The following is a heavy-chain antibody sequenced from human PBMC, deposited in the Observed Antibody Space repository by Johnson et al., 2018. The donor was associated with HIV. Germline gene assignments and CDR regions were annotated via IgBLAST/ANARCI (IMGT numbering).Heavy chain of an antibody. CDR2: INWNGGRT. V-gene: IGHV3-20*04. J-gene: IGHJ3*02. CDR1: EFTFDDYG. Sequence: VQLVESGGGVVRPGGSLRLSCAASEFTFDDYGMSWVRQAPGKGLEWVSRINWNGGRTGYADSVKGRFTISRDNAKNSLYLQMNSLRPEDTAVYFCARDSISCYSCAFDMWGQGTMVTVSS. D-gene: IGHD2-2*01. CDR3: ARDSISCYSCAFDM.